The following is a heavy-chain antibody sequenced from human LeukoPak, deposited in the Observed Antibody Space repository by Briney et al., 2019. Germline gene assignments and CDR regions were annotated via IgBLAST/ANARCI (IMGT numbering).Heavy chain of an antibody. CDR1: GFTFSSYS. V-gene: IGHV3-48*01. CDR3: ARDGGITMVRGVIIMGFDY. D-gene: IGHD3-10*01. J-gene: IGHJ4*02. Sequence: GGSLRLSCAASGFTFSSYSMNWVRQAPGKGLEWVSSISSSSSTIYYADSVKGRFTISRDNAKNSLYLQMNSLRAEDTAVYYCARDGGITMVRGVIIMGFDYWGQGTLVTVSS. CDR2: ISSSSSTI.